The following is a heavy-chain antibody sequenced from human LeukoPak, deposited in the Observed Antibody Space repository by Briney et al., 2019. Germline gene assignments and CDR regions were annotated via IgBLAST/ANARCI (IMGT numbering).Heavy chain of an antibody. CDR2: IGTAGDT. D-gene: IGHD2-2*02. J-gene: IGHJ6*03. Sequence: GGSLRLSCEASGFTFRSYDMYWVRQAPGKGLEWVSNIGTAGDTYYADSVKGRFTISRDNAKSSLYLQMNSLRAEDTAVYYCARNTAAIVLRYFYFYMDVWGKGTTVTVSS. CDR1: GFTFRSYD. CDR3: ARNTAAIVLRYFYFYMDV. V-gene: IGHV3-13*01.